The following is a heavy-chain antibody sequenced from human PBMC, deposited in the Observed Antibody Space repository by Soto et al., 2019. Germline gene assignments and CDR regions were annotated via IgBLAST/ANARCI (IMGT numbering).Heavy chain of an antibody. V-gene: IGHV3-33*01. D-gene: IGHD4-17*01. CDR1: GFTFSSYG. CDR3: AREGDDYGGTFDY. J-gene: IGHJ4*02. CDR2: IWYDGSNK. Sequence: QVQLVESGGGVVQPGRSLRLSCAASGFTFSSYGMHWVRQAPGKGLEWVAVIWYDGSNKYYADSVKGRFTISRDNSKNTLYLQMNSRRAEDTAVYYCAREGDDYGGTFDYWGQGTLVTVSS.